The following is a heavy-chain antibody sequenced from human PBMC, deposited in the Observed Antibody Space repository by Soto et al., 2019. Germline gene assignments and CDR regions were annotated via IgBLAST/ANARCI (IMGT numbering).Heavy chain of an antibody. J-gene: IGHJ4*02. D-gene: IGHD3-10*01. CDR2: ISRDGTNK. Sequence: QVQVVESGGGVVQPGRSLRLSCAASGFTFRSYAIHWVRQAPDKGLEWVAVISRDGTNKYYVDSVKGRFTISRDNSKDTVYLQMNSLRDEDSAMFYCARSRSGAVADSFDFWGQGTLVTVSS. V-gene: IGHV3-30*04. CDR1: GFTFRSYA. CDR3: ARSRSGAVADSFDF.